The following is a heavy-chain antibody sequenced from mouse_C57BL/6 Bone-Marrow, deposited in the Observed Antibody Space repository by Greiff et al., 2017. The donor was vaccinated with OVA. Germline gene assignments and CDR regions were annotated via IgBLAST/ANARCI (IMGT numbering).Heavy chain of an antibody. D-gene: IGHD3-3*01. Sequence: EVKLQQSGPSLVRPSQTLSLTCTVTGFSINSDCYWIWIRQFPGNKLEYIGYTFYSGITYYNPSLESRTYITRDTSKNQFSLKLSSVPTEDTATXYCARGGPYWYFDVWGTGTTVTVSS. CDR1: GFSINSDCY. CDR2: TFYSGIT. CDR3: ARGGPYWYFDV. J-gene: IGHJ1*03. V-gene: IGHV3-3*01.